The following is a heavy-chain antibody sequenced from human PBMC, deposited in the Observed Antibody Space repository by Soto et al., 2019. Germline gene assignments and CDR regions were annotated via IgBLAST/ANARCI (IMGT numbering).Heavy chain of an antibody. J-gene: IGHJ4*02. CDR3: ARDASGHCSGGDCYFFDY. CDR1: GASISSYY. Sequence: SETLSLTCTVSGASISSYYWSWTRQPPGKGLEWIGYIYYTGRTNYNPSLKSRVALSVDTSKNQFSLKLSSVTTADTAVYYCARDASGHCSGGDCYFFDYWGQGTLVTVSS. D-gene: IGHD2-15*01. V-gene: IGHV4-59*01. CDR2: IYYTGRT.